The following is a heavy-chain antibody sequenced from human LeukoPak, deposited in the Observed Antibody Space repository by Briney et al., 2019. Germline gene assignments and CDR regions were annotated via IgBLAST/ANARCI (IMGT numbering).Heavy chain of an antibody. CDR2: IGAYNGNT. CDR3: AIDIAAAALGY. V-gene: IGHV1-18*01. CDR1: GYTFTSYD. Sequence: ASVKVSCKASGYTFTSYDINWVRQAPGQGLEWMGWIGAYNGNTNYAQKLQGRVTMTTDTSTSTAYMELRSLRSDDTAVYYCAIDIAAAALGYWGQGTLVTVSS. D-gene: IGHD6-13*01. J-gene: IGHJ4*02.